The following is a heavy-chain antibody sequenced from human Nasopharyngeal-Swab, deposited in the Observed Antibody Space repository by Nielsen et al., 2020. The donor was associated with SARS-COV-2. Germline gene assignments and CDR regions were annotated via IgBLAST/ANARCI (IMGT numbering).Heavy chain of an antibody. CDR3: ARGFSTKNYWGSAQYYFDY. CDR1: GGSFSGYY. J-gene: IGHJ4*02. CDR2: INHSGST. D-gene: IGHD7-27*01. Sequence: GSLRLSCAVYGGSFSGYYWSWIRQPPGKGLEWIGEINHSGSTNYNPSLKSRVTISVDTSKNQFSLKLSSVTAADTAVYYCARGFSTKNYWGSAQYYFDYWSQGTLVTVSS. V-gene: IGHV4-34*01.